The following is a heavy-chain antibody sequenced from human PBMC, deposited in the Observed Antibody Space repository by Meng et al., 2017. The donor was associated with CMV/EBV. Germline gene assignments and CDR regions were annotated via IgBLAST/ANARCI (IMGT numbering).Heavy chain of an antibody. V-gene: IGHV1-8*01. Sequence: ASVQVPCKASGYTFTSYDINWVRQATGQGLEWMGWMNPNSGNTGYAQKFQGRVTMTRNTSISTAYMELSSLGSEDTAVYYCNLDILTGYEAYGMDVWGQGTTVTVSS. D-gene: IGHD3-9*01. J-gene: IGHJ6*02. CDR2: MNPNSGNT. CDR1: GYTFTSYD. CDR3: NLDILTGYEAYGMDV.